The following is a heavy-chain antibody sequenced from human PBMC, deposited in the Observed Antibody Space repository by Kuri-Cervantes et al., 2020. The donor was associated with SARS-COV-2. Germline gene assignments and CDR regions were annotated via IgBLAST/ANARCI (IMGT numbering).Heavy chain of an antibody. J-gene: IGHJ4*02. CDR1: GYTFTSYD. D-gene: IGHD5-12*01. V-gene: IGHV1-2*02. CDR2: INPNSGGT. CDR3: ARDSRWLREFDY. Sequence: ASVKVSCKASGYTFTSYDINWVRQAPGQGLEWMGWINPNSGGTNYAQKFQGRVTMTRDTSISTAYMELSRLRSDDTAVYYCARDSRWLREFDYWGQGTLVTVSS.